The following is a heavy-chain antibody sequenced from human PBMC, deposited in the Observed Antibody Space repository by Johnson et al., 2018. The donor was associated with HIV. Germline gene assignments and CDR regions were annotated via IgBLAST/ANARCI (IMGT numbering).Heavy chain of an antibody. CDR2: ISYDEIAT. D-gene: IGHD5-24*01. J-gene: IGHJ3*02. CDR3: ARGSQEMVTIWNAFDI. Sequence: QVQLVESGGGVVQPGRSLRLSCAASGFTFSSYAMHWVRQAPGKGLEWVAVISYDEIATYYADSVTGRFTVSRDNSKNTLYLQMNSLRGEDTAVYYCARGSQEMVTIWNAFDIWGQGTMVTVSS. V-gene: IGHV3-30*03. CDR1: GFTFSSYA.